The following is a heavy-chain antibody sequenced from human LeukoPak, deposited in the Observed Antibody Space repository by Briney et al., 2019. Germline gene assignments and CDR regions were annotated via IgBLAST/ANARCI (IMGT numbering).Heavy chain of an antibody. Sequence: PSETLSLTCSVSDDSINSHCWNWIRQIPGKGLEWIGYIYYSGSTNYNPSLKSRVTISVDTSKNQFSLKLSSVTAADTAVYYCARDPQGYDFWSGPKSWFDPWGQGTLVTVSS. V-gene: IGHV4-59*11. D-gene: IGHD3-3*01. CDR1: DDSINSHC. CDR2: IYYSGST. CDR3: ARDPQGYDFWSGPKSWFDP. J-gene: IGHJ5*02.